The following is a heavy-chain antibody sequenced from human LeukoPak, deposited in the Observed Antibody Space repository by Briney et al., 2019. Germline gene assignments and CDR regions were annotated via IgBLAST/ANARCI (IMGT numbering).Heavy chain of an antibody. CDR1: GGSISSGGYS. CDR3: ARRPSPPDAFDI. Sequence: SQTLSLTCAVSGGSISSGGYSWSWIRQPPGKGLEWIGSIFYTGSTYFNPSLKSRATISGDTSTNQFSLNLYSVTDADTAVYYCARRPSPPDAFDIWGQGTMVTVSS. V-gene: IGHV4-30-2*03. J-gene: IGHJ3*02. CDR2: IFYTGST.